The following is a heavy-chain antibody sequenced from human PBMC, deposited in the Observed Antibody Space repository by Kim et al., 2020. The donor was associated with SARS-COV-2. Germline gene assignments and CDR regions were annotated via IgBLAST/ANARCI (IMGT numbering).Heavy chain of an antibody. D-gene: IGHD5-18*01. CDR2: IGHRGST. Sequence: SETLSLTCAVYGGSFNGYYWSWIRQPPGKGLEWIGEIGHRGSTNYNPSLKSRVTMSVDTSKNKFSLKLTSVTAADTAADYGTRVDYHGYAFYWGLGTLGT. CDR3: TRVDYHGYAFY. CDR1: GGSFNGYY. J-gene: IGHJ4*02. V-gene: IGHV4-34*01.